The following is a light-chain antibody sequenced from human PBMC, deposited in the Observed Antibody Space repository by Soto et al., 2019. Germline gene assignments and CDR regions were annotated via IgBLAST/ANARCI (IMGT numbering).Light chain of an antibody. V-gene: IGKV3-15*01. CDR2: GAS. CDR3: QQYKKWPLT. CDR1: QSVNRN. J-gene: IGKJ4*01. Sequence: EIVMTQSPGTLPVSPGERATVSCRASQSVNRNLAWYQQKPGQAPRLLISGASIRATGIPVRFSGSGSGTDLPLTISSLQLEDFAVNYCQQYKKWPLTFGGGTKVKIK.